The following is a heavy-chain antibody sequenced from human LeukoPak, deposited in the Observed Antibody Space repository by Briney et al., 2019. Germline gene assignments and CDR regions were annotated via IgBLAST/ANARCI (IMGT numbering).Heavy chain of an antibody. D-gene: IGHD6-19*01. CDR2: IHSGGST. Sequence: GGSLRLSCAASGFTVSSTYMSWVRQAPGKGLEWVSVIHSGGSTYYPDSVKGRFTISRDNSKNTLYLQMNSLRAEDTAVYYCARDLSSGRLFPFGYWGEGTLVTVSS. CDR3: ARDLSSGRLFPFGY. CDR1: GFTVSSTY. J-gene: IGHJ4*02. V-gene: IGHV3-53*01.